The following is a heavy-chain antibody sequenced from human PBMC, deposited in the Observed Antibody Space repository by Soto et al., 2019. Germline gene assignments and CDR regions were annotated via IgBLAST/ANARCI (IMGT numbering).Heavy chain of an antibody. V-gene: IGHV4-4*02. J-gene: IGHJ4*02. Sequence: PSETLSLTCAVSCGSIISSNWWTWVRLPPGKGLEWIGEIYPSGITNYSPSLKSRVTMSVDKSKNQFSLKLNSVTAADTAMYYCAREAYKRGATNPFFDYWGQGTQVPVSS. CDR3: AREAYKRGATNPFFDY. CDR1: CGSIISSNW. CDR2: IYPSGIT. D-gene: IGHD1-26*01.